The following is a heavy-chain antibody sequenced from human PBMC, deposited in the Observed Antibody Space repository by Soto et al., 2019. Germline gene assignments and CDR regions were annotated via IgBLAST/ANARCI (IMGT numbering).Heavy chain of an antibody. D-gene: IGHD3-3*01. CDR2: IWYDGSNK. CDR3: AREKSGYPLPDWDFQH. J-gene: IGHJ1*01. CDR1: GFTFSSYG. V-gene: IGHV3-33*01. Sequence: QVQLVESGGGVVQPGRSLRLSCAASGFTFSSYGMHWVRQAPGKGLEWVAVIWYDGSNKYYADSVKGRFTISRDNSKNTLSLQMNSLRAEDTAVYYCAREKSGYPLPDWDFQHWGQGTLVTVSS.